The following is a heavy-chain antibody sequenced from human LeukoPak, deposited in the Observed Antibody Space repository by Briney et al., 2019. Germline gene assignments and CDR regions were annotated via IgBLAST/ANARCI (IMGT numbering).Heavy chain of an antibody. Sequence: ASVKVSCKAFGYTFTNNWMHWVRQAPGQGPEWMGLISPTGGSTAYAQKFQGRVTLTRDMSTSTDYLELSSLRSEDTAVYYCARESGVVPAASIDYWGQGTLVTVSS. D-gene: IGHD2-2*01. CDR2: ISPTGGST. J-gene: IGHJ4*02. V-gene: IGHV1-46*01. CDR3: ARESGVVPAASIDY. CDR1: GYTFTNNW.